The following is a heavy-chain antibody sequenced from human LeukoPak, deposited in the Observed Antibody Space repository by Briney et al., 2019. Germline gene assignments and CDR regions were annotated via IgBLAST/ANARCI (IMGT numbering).Heavy chain of an antibody. V-gene: IGHV4-59*01. J-gene: IGHJ4*02. CDR3: ARDLGQQLDY. Sequence: KPSETLSLTCAVYGGSFSGYYWSWIRQPPGKGLEWIGYIYYSGSTNYNPSLKSRVTISVDTSKNQFSLKLSSVTAADTAVYYCARDLGQQLDYWGQGTLVTVSS. CDR1: GGSFSGYY. D-gene: IGHD6-13*01. CDR2: IYYSGST.